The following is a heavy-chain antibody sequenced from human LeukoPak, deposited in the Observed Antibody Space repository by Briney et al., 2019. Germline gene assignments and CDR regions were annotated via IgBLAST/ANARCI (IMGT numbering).Heavy chain of an antibody. D-gene: IGHD4/OR15-4a*01. CDR3: ARRAGAYSHPYDY. J-gene: IGHJ4*02. CDR2: INSDGSST. CDR1: GFTFSSYW. V-gene: IGHV3-74*01. Sequence: PGGSLRLSCAASGFTFSSYWIHWVRQAPGKGLVWVSRINSDGSSTSYADSVKGRFTISRDNAKNTLYLQMNSLRAEDTAVYYCARRAGAYSHPYDYWGQGTLVTVSS.